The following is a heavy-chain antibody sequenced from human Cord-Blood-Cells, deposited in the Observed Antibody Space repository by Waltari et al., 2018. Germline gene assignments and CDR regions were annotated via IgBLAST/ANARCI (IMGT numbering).Heavy chain of an antibody. D-gene: IGHD7-27*01. CDR3: ARDLGLGIEVYFDY. CDR2: INPNSGGT. J-gene: IGHJ4*02. CDR1: GYTFTGYY. Sequence: QVQLVQSGAGVKKPGASVKVSCKASGYTFTGYYMHWVRRAPGQGLEWMGWINPNSGGTNYAQKFQGRVTMTRDTSISTAYMELSRLRSDDTAVYYCARDLGLGIEVYFDYWGQGTLVTVSS. V-gene: IGHV1-2*02.